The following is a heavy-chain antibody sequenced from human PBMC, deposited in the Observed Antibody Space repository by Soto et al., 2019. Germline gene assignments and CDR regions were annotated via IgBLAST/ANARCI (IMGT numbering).Heavy chain of an antibody. D-gene: IGHD4-17*01. CDR1: GGTFSSYA. CDR3: ARDPGYGDHPNWFDP. V-gene: IGHV1-69*13. CDR2: IIPIFGTA. Sequence: SVKVSCKASGGTFSSYAISWVRQAPGQGLEWMGGIIPIFGTANYAQKFQGRVTITADESTSTAYMELSSLRSEDTAVYYCARDPGYGDHPNWFDPWGQGTLVTVSS. J-gene: IGHJ5*02.